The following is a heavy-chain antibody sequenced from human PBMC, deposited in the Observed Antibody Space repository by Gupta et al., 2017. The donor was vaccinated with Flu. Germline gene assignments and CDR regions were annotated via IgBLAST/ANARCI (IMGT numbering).Heavy chain of an antibody. CDR1: Y. Sequence: YIHWVRQAPGQGLEWMGRINPNSGGTKYTQKCQGRITMTRDTSADMIYMELSSLRSDDTAVYYCARVGYCSTTSCFEPFDHWGLGTLISVSS. J-gene: IGHJ4*02. CDR2: INPNSGGT. V-gene: IGHV1-2*06. CDR3: ARVGYCSTTSCFEPFDH. D-gene: IGHD2-2*01.